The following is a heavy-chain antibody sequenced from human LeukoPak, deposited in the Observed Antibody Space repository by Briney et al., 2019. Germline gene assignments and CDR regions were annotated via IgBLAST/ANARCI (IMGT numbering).Heavy chain of an antibody. CDR2: INSDGSST. J-gene: IGHJ6*03. V-gene: IGHV3-74*01. D-gene: IGHD1-1*01. CDR3: ARKVGTYYYYMDV. CDR1: GFTFSSYW. Sequence: PGGSLRLSCAASGFTFSSYWMHWVRQAPGKGLVWVPRINSDGSSTSYADSVKGRFTISRDNAKNTLYLQMNSLRAEDTAVYYCARKVGTYYYYMDVWGKGTTVTISS.